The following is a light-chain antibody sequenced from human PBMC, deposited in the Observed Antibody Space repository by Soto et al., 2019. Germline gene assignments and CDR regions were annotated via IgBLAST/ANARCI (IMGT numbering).Light chain of an antibody. Sequence: DIVMTQTPPSLPVNPGEPASISCRSSQSLLHSNGYMYLYWYLQKPGQSPQLLIYRVSNHLSGVPDRFSGSGSGTDFTLTISRLEPEDFAVYYCQQYGSSPITFGQGTRLEIK. J-gene: IGKJ5*01. CDR1: QSLLHSNGYMY. V-gene: IGKV2-28*01. CDR2: RVS. CDR3: QQYGSSPIT.